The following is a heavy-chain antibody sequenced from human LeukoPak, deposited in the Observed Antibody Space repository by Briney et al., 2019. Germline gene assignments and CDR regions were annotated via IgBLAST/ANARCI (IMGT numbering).Heavy chain of an antibody. CDR3: ARAVSGYYYSFDY. Sequence: SHTLSLTCTVSGRSFSSYYWSWIRQPPAKALEWIGYIHYSGSTNYNPSLKSRVTISVDTSKNQFSLKVSSVTAADTAVYYCARAVSGYYYSFDYWGQGTLVTVSS. CDR2: IHYSGST. J-gene: IGHJ4*02. D-gene: IGHD3-22*01. CDR1: GRSFSSYY. V-gene: IGHV4-59*07.